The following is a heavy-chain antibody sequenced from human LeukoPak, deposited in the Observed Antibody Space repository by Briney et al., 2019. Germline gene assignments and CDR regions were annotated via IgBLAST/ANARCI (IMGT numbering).Heavy chain of an antibody. Sequence: ASVKVSCKASGYTFTSYGISWVRQAPGQGLEWMGWIIAYNGNTNYAQKIQGRVTMTTDTSTSTAYMELRSLRSDDTAVYYCARDQYCSSTSCYNWVDYWGQGTLVTVSS. J-gene: IGHJ4*02. CDR3: ARDQYCSSTSCYNWVDY. D-gene: IGHD2-2*02. CDR1: GYTFTSYG. CDR2: IIAYNGNT. V-gene: IGHV1-18*01.